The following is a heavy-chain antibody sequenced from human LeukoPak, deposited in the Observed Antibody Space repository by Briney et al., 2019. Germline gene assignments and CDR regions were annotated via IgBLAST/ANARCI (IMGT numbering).Heavy chain of an antibody. CDR1: GYTFTSYG. D-gene: IGHD3-10*01. J-gene: IGHJ3*02. Sequence: VSVKVSCKASGYTFTSYGISWVRQAPGQGLEWMGWISAYNGNTNYAQKLQGRVTMTTDTSTSTAYMELRSLRSDDTAVYYCARAPLYYGAGDIWGQGTMVTVSS. CDR2: ISAYNGNT. CDR3: ARAPLYYGAGDI. V-gene: IGHV1-18*01.